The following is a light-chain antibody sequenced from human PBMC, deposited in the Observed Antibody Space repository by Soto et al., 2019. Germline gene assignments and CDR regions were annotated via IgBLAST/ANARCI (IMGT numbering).Light chain of an antibody. CDR2: DAS. Sequence: IQLTQSPSSLSASVGDRVIITCRASQGVGRAVAWYQLKPGKSPKLLIYDASILETGAPARFSGSGSGTDFTLTISTLQPEDFATYYCQQFNGDPSFGQGTRLDIK. V-gene: IGKV1-13*02. CDR3: QQFNGDPS. CDR1: QGVGRA. J-gene: IGKJ5*01.